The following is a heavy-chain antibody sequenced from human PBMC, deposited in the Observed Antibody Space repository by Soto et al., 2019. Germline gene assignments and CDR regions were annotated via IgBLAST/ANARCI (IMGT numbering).Heavy chain of an antibody. Sequence: ASVKVSCKASGYTFTGYYMHWVRQAPGQGLEWMGWINPNSGGTNYAQKFQGRVTMTRDTSISTAYMELSRLRSDDTAVYYCARFFSPYYYGSGSYPHFDYWGQGTLVTVSS. V-gene: IGHV1-2*02. J-gene: IGHJ4*02. D-gene: IGHD3-10*01. CDR2: INPNSGGT. CDR1: GYTFTGYY. CDR3: ARFFSPYYYGSGSYPHFDY.